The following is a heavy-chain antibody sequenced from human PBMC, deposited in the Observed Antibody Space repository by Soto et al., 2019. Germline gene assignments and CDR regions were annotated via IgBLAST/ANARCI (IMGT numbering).Heavy chain of an antibody. CDR3: AKDWDIVVVTAIRYGMDV. Sequence: QVQLVESGGGVVQPGRSLRLSCAASGFTFSSYGMHWVRQAPGKGLEWVSVISYDGSKKYYADSVKGRFTISRDNSKNTLYRQMNSLRAEDTAVYYCAKDWDIVVVTAIRYGMDVWGQGTTVTVSS. V-gene: IGHV3-30*18. CDR2: ISYDGSKK. J-gene: IGHJ6*02. CDR1: GFTFSSYG. D-gene: IGHD2-21*02.